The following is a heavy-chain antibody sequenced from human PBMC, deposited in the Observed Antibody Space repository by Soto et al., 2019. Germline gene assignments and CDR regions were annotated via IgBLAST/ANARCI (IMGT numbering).Heavy chain of an antibody. V-gene: IGHV3-11*05. J-gene: IGHJ4*02. CDR1: GFAFSDYY. CDR2: ISSSGSDT. CDR3: ARSLRGYSGYSGY. Sequence: QVQLVESGGGLVKPGGCLRLSCAASGFAFSDYYMSWIRQAPGKGLEWVSYISSSGSDTNYADSVKGRFTVSRDNAKNSLYLQMNSLRAEDTAVYYCARSLRGYSGYSGYWGQGTLVTVSS. D-gene: IGHD5-12*01.